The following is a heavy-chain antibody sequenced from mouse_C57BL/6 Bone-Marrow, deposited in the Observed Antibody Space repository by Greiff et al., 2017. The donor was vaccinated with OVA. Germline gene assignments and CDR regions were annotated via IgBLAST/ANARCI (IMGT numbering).Heavy chain of an antibody. CDR1: GFTFSDYG. D-gene: IGHD1-1*01. V-gene: IGHV5-17*01. Sequence: EVQLVESGGGLVKPGGSLKLSCAASGFTFSDYGMHWVRQAPEKGLEWVAYISSGSSTIYYADTVKGRCTISRDNAKNTLFLQMTSLRSEDTAMYYCARKLIRKAMDYWGQGTSVTVSS. J-gene: IGHJ4*01. CDR2: ISSGSSTI. CDR3: ARKLIRKAMDY.